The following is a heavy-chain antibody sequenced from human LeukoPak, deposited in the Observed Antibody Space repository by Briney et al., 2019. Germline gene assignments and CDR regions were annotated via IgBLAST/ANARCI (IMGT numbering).Heavy chain of an antibody. CDR1: GFTFRSYW. CDR2: IKEGESAK. CDR3: ARDVGGSLDY. D-gene: IGHD1-26*01. J-gene: IGHJ4*02. Sequence: EGSLRLSCAASGFTFRSYWMAWVRQAPGKGLEWVANIKEGESAKHQADSVKGRFTISRDNAQNSVYLQMSSLRGEDTAVYYCARDVGGSLDYWGQGTLVTVSS. V-gene: IGHV3-7*01.